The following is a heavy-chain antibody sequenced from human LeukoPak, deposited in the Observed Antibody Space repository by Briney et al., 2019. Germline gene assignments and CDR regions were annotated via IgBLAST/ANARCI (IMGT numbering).Heavy chain of an antibody. D-gene: IGHD3-10*01. CDR3: VKDRGGLARDFDQ. V-gene: IGHV3-64D*06. CDR2: LKNNGDNI. Sequence: PGGSPRLSCSASGFIFGHYAMHWVRQAPGKGLEYVSSLKNNGDNIYYTDSVKGRFTISRDNSRNTLYLQLSSLRPEDTAVYYCVKDRGGLARDFDQWGQGTLVTVSS. J-gene: IGHJ4*02. CDR1: GFIFGHYA.